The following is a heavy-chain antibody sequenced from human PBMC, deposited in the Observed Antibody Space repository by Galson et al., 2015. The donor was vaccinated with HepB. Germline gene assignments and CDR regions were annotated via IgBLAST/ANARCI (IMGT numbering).Heavy chain of an antibody. CDR2: ISYDGSNK. CDR1: GFTFSSYG. CDR3: AKDKRQWLVLGGMDV. J-gene: IGHJ6*04. Sequence: SLRLSCAASGFTFSSYGMHWVRQAPGKGLEWVAVISYDGSNKYYADSVKGRFTISRDNSKNTLYLQMNSLRAEDTAVYYCAKDKRQWLVLGGMDVWGKGTTVTVSS. V-gene: IGHV3-30*18. D-gene: IGHD6-19*01.